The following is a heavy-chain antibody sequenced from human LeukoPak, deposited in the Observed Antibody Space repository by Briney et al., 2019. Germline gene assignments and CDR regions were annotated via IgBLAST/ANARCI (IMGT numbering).Heavy chain of an antibody. D-gene: IGHD3-16*01. CDR3: ARGGFTDAFGI. Sequence: AGGSLRLSCAASGFTFSSYEMNWVRQAPGKGLEWVSYISSSGSTIYYADSVKGRFTISRDNAKNSLYLQMNSLRAEDTAVYYCARGGFTDAFGIWGQGTMVTVSS. CDR1: GFTFSSYE. J-gene: IGHJ3*02. V-gene: IGHV3-48*03. CDR2: ISSSGSTI.